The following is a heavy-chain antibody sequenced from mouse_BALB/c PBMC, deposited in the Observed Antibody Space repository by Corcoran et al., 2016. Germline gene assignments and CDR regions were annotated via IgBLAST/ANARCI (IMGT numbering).Heavy chain of an antibody. J-gene: IGHJ2*01. Sequence: QVTLKESGPGILQSSQTLSLTCSFSGFSLSTSGMGVGWIRQPSGKGLEWLAHIWWDDDKRYNPALKSRLTISKDTSSNQVFLKIASVDTAYTATYYCARIGGNYLYYFDYWGQGTTLTVSS. D-gene: IGHD2-1*01. CDR2: IWWDDDK. CDR1: GFSLSTSGMG. CDR3: ARIGGNYLYYFDY. V-gene: IGHV8-12*01.